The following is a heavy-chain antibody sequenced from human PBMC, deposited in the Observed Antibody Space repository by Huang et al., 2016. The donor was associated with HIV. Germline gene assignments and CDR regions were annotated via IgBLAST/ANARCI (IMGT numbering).Heavy chain of an antibody. CDR3: ARHREGPVAYYAGWGSHLNYMDV. D-gene: IGHD3-16*02. CDR1: GGSIRSSDYH. V-gene: IGHV4-39*01. CDR2: SYYSGST. J-gene: IGHJ6*03. Sequence: QLLLQESGPGLVKPSEALALTCAVAGGSIRSSDYHWGWIRQPPGKGLEWSGRSYYSGSTHYSPSLKSRVTIAVDTSKNLFFPNLTSMTAADTAVYYCARHREGPVAYYAGWGSHLNYMDVWGRGRTVVVSS.